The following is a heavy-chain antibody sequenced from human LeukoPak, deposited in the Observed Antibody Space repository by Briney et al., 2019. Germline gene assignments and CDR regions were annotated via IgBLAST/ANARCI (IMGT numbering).Heavy chain of an antibody. CDR1: GFTFSSYA. V-gene: IGHV3-30-3*01. CDR2: ISYDGSNK. J-gene: IGHJ3*02. Sequence: GRSLRLSCAASGFTFSSYAMHWVRQAPGKGLEWVAVISYDGSNKYYADSVKGRFTISRDNSKNTLYLQMNSLRAEDTAVYYCARGSQEWELHDAFDIWGQGTMVTVSS. D-gene: IGHD1-26*01. CDR3: ARGSQEWELHDAFDI.